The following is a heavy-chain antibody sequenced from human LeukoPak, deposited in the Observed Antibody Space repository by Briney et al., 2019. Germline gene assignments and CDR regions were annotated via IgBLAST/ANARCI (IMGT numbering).Heavy chain of an antibody. J-gene: IGHJ4*02. V-gene: IGHV3-21*01. CDR3: AGDFGYGSGL. CDR2: ISSSSSYT. CDR1: GFTFSTYS. Sequence: GGSLRLSCAASGFTFSTYSMNWVRQAPGKGLEWVSSISSSSSYTFYADSVKGRFTISRDNAKNSLYLQMNSLRAEDTAVYFCAGDFGYGSGLWGQGTLVTVSS. D-gene: IGHD6-19*01.